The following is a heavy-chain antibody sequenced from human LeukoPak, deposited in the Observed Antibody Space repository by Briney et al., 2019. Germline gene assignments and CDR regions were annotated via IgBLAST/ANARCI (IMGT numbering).Heavy chain of an antibody. CDR2: IYYSGST. V-gene: IGHV4-31*03. CDR3: ARVSEYSSSEAFDY. D-gene: IGHD6-6*01. J-gene: IGHJ4*02. CDR1: GGSISSGGYY. Sequence: SETLSLTCTVSGGSISSGGYYWSWIRQHPGKGLEWIGYIYYSGSTYYNPSLKSRVTISVDTSKNQFSLKLSSVTAADTAVYYCARVSEYSSSEAFDYWGQGTLVTVSS.